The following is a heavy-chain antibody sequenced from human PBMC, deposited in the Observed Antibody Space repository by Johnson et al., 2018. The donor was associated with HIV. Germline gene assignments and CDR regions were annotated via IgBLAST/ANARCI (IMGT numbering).Heavy chain of an antibody. CDR1: GFTFSSYA. Sequence: QVQLVESGGGVVQPGRSLRLSCAVSGFTFSSYAMHWVRQAPGKGLAWVTVISYDGSNKYYADSVKGRFTISRDNSKNTLYLQMNSLRAEDTAVYYCAKDRVVIAAHDAFDIWGQGTMVTVSS. CDR2: ISYDGSNK. V-gene: IGHV3-30*04. D-gene: IGHD2-21*01. J-gene: IGHJ3*02. CDR3: AKDRVVIAAHDAFDI.